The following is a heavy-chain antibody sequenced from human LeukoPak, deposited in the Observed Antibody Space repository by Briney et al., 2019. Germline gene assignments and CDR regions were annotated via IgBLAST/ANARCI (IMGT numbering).Heavy chain of an antibody. J-gene: IGHJ4*02. CDR1: GFTFSSYE. CDR3: ARIMTTVTTSDY. Sequence: GGSLRLSCAASGFTFSSYEMNWVRQAPGKGLEWVSYIGSSGSNIYYADSVKGRFTISRDNAKNSLYLQMNSLRAEDTAIYYCARIMTTVTTSDYWGQGTLVTAS. D-gene: IGHD4-17*01. CDR2: IGSSGSNI. V-gene: IGHV3-48*03.